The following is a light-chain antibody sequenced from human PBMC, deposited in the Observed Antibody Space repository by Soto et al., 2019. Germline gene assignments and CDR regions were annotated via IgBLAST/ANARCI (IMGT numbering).Light chain of an antibody. CDR3: QQYYDIPFT. V-gene: IGKV4-1*01. Sequence: DIVMTQSPDSLAVSLGERATINCKSSQNLLYNSNNMNKLAWYQQKPGQPPKLLFYWASTRGSGVPDRFSGSGSGTDFTLTISSLQAEDVAIYYCQQYYDIPFTFGPGTKVDIK. CDR2: WAS. J-gene: IGKJ3*01. CDR1: QNLLYNSNNMNK.